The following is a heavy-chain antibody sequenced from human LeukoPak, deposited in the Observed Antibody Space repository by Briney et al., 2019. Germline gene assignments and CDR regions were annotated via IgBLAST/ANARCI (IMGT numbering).Heavy chain of an antibody. CDR3: ARGGSSTTIAY. V-gene: IGHV3-11*05. CDR2: ISSSGNYT. D-gene: IGHD6-13*01. CDR1: GFTFSDYY. Sequence: GGSLRLSCAASGFTFSDYYMSWIRQAPGKGLEWVSYISSSGNYTDYADSVKGRFTISRDSAKNSLYPQMNSLRAEDTAVYYCARGGSSTTIAYWGQGTLVTVSS. J-gene: IGHJ4*02.